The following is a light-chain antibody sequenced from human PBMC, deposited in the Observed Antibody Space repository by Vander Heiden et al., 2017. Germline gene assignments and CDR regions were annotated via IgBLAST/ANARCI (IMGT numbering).Light chain of an antibody. CDR3: QQSHTTPLS. Sequence: IQMTHSPSSLSAPVGDTVSISCRASQNINQFLTWDQVTPGKAPKLLIFVASSVQSGVPSRFTGSGSGTSFTLTITSLQPEDFSTYYCQQSHTTPLSFGGGTTVEVK. CDR2: VAS. J-gene: IGKJ4*01. V-gene: IGKV1-39*01. CDR1: QNINQF.